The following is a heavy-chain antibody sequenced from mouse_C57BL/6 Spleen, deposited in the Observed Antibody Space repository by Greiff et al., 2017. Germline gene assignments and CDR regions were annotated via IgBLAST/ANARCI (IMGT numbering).Heavy chain of an antibody. CDR2: IDPSDSYT. V-gene: IGHV1-50*01. D-gene: IGHD2-3*01. CDR3: ARRGYDGYYVGDY. Sequence: VQLQQPGAELVKPGASVKLSCKASGYTFTSYWMQWVKQRPGQGLEWIGEIDPSDSYTNYNQKFKGKATLTVDTSSSTAYMQLSSLTSEDSAVYYCARRGYDGYYVGDYWGQGTTLTVSS. CDR1: GYTFTSYW. J-gene: IGHJ2*01.